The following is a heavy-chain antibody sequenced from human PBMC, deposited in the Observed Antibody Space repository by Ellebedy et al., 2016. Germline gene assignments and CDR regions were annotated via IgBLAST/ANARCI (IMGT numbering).Heavy chain of an antibody. CDR3: ARDDYGDYSNWFDP. CDR1: GGSISSYY. CDR2: IYYSGST. D-gene: IGHD4-17*01. Sequence: SETLSLXXTVSGGSISSYYWSWIRQPPGKGLEWIGYIYYSGSTNYNPSLKSRVTISVDTSKNQFSLKLSSVTAADTAVYYCARDDYGDYSNWFDPWGQGTLVTVSS. V-gene: IGHV4-59*01. J-gene: IGHJ5*02.